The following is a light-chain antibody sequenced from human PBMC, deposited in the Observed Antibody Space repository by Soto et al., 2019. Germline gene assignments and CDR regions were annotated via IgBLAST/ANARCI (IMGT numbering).Light chain of an antibody. CDR1: QGIGNF. CDR3: QKYDSPPRT. J-gene: IGKJ1*01. V-gene: IGKV1-27*01. Sequence: DIQMTQSPSSLSASVGDRVTISCRASQGIGNFLAWYQQKPGTVPKLLIYAASILQSGVPSRFSGSGSGTDFALTISSLQPEDVVTYYCQKYDSPPRTFGQGTKVDIK. CDR2: AAS.